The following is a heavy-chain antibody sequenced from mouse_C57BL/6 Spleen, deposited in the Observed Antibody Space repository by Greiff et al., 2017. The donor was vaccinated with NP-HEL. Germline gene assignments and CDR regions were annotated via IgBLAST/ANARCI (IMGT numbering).Heavy chain of an antibody. J-gene: IGHJ3*01. CDR1: GYAFSSYW. Sequence: QVHVKQSGAELVKPGASVKISCKASGYAFSSYWMNWVKQRPGKGLEWIGQIYPGDGDTNYNGKFKGKATLTADKSSSTAYMQLSSLTSEDSAVYFCARPPPYYGSSYVGAYWGQGTLVTVSA. V-gene: IGHV1-80*01. D-gene: IGHD1-1*01. CDR2: IYPGDGDT. CDR3: ARPPPYYGSSYVGAY.